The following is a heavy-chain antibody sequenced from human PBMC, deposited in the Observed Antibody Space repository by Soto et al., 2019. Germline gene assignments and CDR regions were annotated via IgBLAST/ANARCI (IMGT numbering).Heavy chain of an antibody. Sequence: QVQLVQSGAEVKKPGASMKVSCKASGYTFTSYYMHWVRHAPGQGLEWMGIINPSGGTTSYAQKFQGRVSMTRDTSTSAVYLELSSLRSEDTAVYYRARAPLGNGMDVWSQVTTGTGSS. CDR1: GYTFTSYY. CDR2: INPSGGTT. J-gene: IGHJ6*02. D-gene: IGHD1-26*01. V-gene: IGHV1-46*01. CDR3: ARAPLGNGMDV.